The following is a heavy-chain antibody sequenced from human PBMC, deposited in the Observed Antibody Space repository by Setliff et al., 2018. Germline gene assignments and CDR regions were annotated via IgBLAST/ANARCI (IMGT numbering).Heavy chain of an antibody. CDR2: IYYSGST. V-gene: IGHV4-38-2*02. D-gene: IGHD3-22*01. CDR3: ARVTMIVLSRRAFDI. CDR1: VTPSAVVTT. Sequence: SETLPSPALSLVTPSAVVTTGPGSGSPPGKGLEWIGYIYYSGSTYYNPSLKSRVTISVDTSKNQFSLKLSSVTAADTAVYYCARVTMIVLSRRAFDIWGQGTMVTVSS. J-gene: IGHJ3*02.